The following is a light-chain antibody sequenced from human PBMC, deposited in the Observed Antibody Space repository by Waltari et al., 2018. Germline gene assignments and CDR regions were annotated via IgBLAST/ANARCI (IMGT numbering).Light chain of an antibody. Sequence: EIVLTQSPATLSLSPGERAALSCRASQAISSSLAWYQQKPGQAPRLLIYDASSRATGIPARFSGGGSGTDFTLTISSLEPEDFAVYYCQQRHNWPVTFGQGTRLEIK. V-gene: IGKV3-11*01. CDR3: QQRHNWPVT. CDR1: QAISSS. CDR2: DAS. J-gene: IGKJ5*01.